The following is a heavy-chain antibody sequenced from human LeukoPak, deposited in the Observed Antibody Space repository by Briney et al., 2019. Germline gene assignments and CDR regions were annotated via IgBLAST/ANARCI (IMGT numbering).Heavy chain of an antibody. Sequence: ASVKVSCKASGYTFTGYYMHWVRQAPGQGLEWMGWINPNSGGTNYAQKFQGWVTMTRDTSISTAYVELSRLRSDDTAVYYCARGTLRLGEFAVTYYFDYWGQGTLVTVSS. V-gene: IGHV1-2*04. CDR2: INPNSGGT. CDR1: GYTFTGYY. J-gene: IGHJ4*02. D-gene: IGHD3-16*01. CDR3: ARGTLRLGEFAVTYYFDY.